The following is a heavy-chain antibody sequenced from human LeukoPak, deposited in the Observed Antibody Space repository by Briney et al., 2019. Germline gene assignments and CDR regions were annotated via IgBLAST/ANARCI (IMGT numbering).Heavy chain of an antibody. CDR3: ARGWRGRLWFGEFTFDY. CDR1: GYTFTSYD. V-gene: IGHV1-8*01. J-gene: IGHJ4*02. CDR2: MNPNSGNT. D-gene: IGHD3-10*01. Sequence: GASVKVSCKASGYTFTSYDINWVRQATGQGLEWMGWMNPNSGNTGYAQKFQGRVTMTRNTSISTAYMELSSLRSEDTAVYYCARGWRGRLWFGEFTFDYWGQGTLVTVSS.